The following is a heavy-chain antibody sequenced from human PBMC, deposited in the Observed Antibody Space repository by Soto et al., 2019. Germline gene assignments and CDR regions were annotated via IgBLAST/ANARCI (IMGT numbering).Heavy chain of an antibody. V-gene: IGHV1-8*01. Sequence: ASVKVSCKASGYTFTSYDINWVRQATGQGLEWMGWMNPNSGNTGYAQKFQGRVTMTRNTSISTAYMELSSLRSEDTAVYYCARGPSPGRYDFWSGYYPQYGMDVWGQGTTVTVSS. CDR3: ARGPSPGRYDFWSGYYPQYGMDV. J-gene: IGHJ6*02. CDR2: MNPNSGNT. D-gene: IGHD3-3*01. CDR1: GYTFTSYD.